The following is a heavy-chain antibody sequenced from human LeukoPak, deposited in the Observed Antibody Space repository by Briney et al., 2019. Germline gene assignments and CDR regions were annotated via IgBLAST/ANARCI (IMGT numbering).Heavy chain of an antibody. J-gene: IGHJ4*02. CDR3: ARYSVQPPVGEYYFDY. CDR2: INPSGGST. CDR1: GYTFTSYY. D-gene: IGHD5/OR15-5a*01. Sequence: ASVKVTCKASGYTFTSYYMHWVRQAPGQGLEWMGIINPSGGSTSYAQKFQGRVTMTRDTSTSTVYMELSSLRSEDTAVYYCARYSVQPPVGEYYFDYWGQGTLVTVSS. V-gene: IGHV1-46*01.